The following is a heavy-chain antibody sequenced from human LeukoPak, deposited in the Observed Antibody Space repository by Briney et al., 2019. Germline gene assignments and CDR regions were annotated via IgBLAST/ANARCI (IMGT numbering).Heavy chain of an antibody. J-gene: IGHJ4*02. CDR3: ARDTPDIAVVPAAY. CDR1: GFTFSSYW. CDR2: IKQDGSEK. D-gene: IGHD2-2*01. V-gene: IGHV3-7*01. Sequence: GGSLRLSCAASGFTFSSYWMSWVRQAPGKGLEWVANIKQDGSEKYYVDSVKGRFTISRDNAKNSLYLQMNSLRAEDTAVYYCARDTPDIAVVPAAYWGQGTLVTVSS.